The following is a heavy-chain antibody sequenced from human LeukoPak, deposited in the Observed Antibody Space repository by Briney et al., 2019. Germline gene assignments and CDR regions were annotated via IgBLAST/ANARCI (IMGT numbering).Heavy chain of an antibody. CDR2: IGRSDGST. D-gene: IGHD4-23*01. J-gene: IGHJ4*02. CDR3: VTYYGGHFDY. V-gene: IGHV3-23*01. Sequence: GGSLRLSCAASGFTFTNCDMTWVRQPPGKGLEWVSSIGRSDGSTYYADSVKGRFTISRDNSKNTLYLEMNSLRAEDTALYYCVTYYGGHFDYWGQGTLVTVSS. CDR1: GFTFTNCD.